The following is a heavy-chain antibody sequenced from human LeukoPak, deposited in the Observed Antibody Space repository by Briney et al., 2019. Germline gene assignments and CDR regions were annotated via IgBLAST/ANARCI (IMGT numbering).Heavy chain of an antibody. Sequence: GASVKVSCKASGYTFTGYYMHWVRQAPGQGLEWMGWINPNSGGTNYAQKFQGKVTMTRDTSISTAYMELSRLRSDDTAVYYCARHMITFGGVIVTNWFDPWGQGTLVTVSS. J-gene: IGHJ5*02. CDR2: INPNSGGT. CDR1: GYTFTGYY. CDR3: ARHMITFGGVIVTNWFDP. D-gene: IGHD3-16*02. V-gene: IGHV1-2*02.